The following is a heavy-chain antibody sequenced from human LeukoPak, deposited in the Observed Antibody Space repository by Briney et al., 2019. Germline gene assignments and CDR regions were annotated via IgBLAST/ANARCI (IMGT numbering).Heavy chain of an antibody. V-gene: IGHV4-59*01. CDR1: GGSISSYY. J-gene: IGHJ5*02. CDR3: ARTHHITIFSATFDP. Sequence: PSETLSLTCTVSGGSISSYYWSWIRQPPGKGLEWIGYIYYSGGTNYNPSLKSRVTISVDTSKNQFSLKLSSVTAADTAVYYCARTHHITIFSATFDPWGQGTLVTVSS. D-gene: IGHD3-3*01. CDR2: IYYSGGT.